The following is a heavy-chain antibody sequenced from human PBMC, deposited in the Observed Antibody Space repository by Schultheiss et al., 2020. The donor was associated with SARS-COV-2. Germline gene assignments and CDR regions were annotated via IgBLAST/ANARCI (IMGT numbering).Heavy chain of an antibody. J-gene: IGHJ3*02. V-gene: IGHV4-59*12. CDR1: GGSISSYY. Sequence: SETLSLTCTVSGGSISSYYWSWIRQPPGKGLEWIGYIYYSGSTNYNPSLKSRVTISVDTSKNQFSLKLSSVTAADTALYYCARDSIPHVDTAAFDIWGQGTMVTVSS. CDR2: IYYSGST. D-gene: IGHD5-18*01. CDR3: ARDSIPHVDTAAFDI.